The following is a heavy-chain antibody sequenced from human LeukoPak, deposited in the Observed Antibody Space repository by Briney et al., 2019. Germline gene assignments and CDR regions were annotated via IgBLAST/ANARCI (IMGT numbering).Heavy chain of an antibody. J-gene: IGHJ4*02. Sequence: PSETLSLTCTVSGGSISSYYWSWIRQPPGKGLEWIGYIYYSGSTNYNPSLKSRVTISVGTSKNQFSLKLSSVTAADTAVYYCARVKYSTYYYDSSGYISYFDYWGQGTLVTVSS. CDR2: IYYSGST. CDR1: GGSISSYY. V-gene: IGHV4-59*01. CDR3: ARVKYSTYYYDSSGYISYFDY. D-gene: IGHD3-22*01.